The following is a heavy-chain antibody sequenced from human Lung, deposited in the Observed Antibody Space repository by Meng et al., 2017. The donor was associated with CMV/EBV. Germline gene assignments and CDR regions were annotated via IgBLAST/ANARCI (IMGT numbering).Heavy chain of an antibody. CDR2: TYYRSKWYH. CDR1: GDIVSSNSAA. CDR3: ARGINGGCGD. V-gene: IGHV6-1*01. J-gene: IGHJ4*02. D-gene: IGHD4-23*01. Sequence: VQLQQAGPGPVQPSQTPSLTCAISGDIVSSNSAAWQWIRQSPSRGLEWLGRTYYRSKWYHEYAVSVKSRITISPDTPKNQFSLQLNSMTPEDTAVYYCARGINGGCGDWGQGTLVTVSS.